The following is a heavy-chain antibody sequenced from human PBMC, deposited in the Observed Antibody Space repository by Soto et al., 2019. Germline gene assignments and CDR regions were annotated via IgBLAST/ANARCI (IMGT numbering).Heavy chain of an antibody. V-gene: IGHV3-23*01. D-gene: IGHD2-15*01. J-gene: IGHJ4*02. CDR3: AKEILGGYFDH. CDR1: RFTFSIYA. CDR2: ISGSGGST. Sequence: GVSLRLSFAACRFTFSIYAMSWVRQAPGKGLEWVSAISGSGGSTYYADSVKGRFTISRDNSKNTLYLQMNSLRAEDTAVYYCAKEILGGYFDHWGQGTLVTVSS.